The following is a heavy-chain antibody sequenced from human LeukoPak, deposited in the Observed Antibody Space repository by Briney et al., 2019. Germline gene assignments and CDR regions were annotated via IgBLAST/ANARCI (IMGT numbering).Heavy chain of an antibody. CDR2: LKEDGTEK. CDR1: GFSCSDFW. D-gene: IGHD3-10*01. J-gene: IGHJ6*03. CDR3: ARYRGGSGSHLHYYMDV. Sequence: GGSLRLSCAGSGFSCSDFWMTLVRQTTGEAREGVAYLKEDGTEKNFVDSVEGRFTISRDNSKNTLYLQMNSLRAEDTAVYYCARYRGGSGSHLHYYMDVWGKGTTVTVSS. V-gene: IGHV3-7*03.